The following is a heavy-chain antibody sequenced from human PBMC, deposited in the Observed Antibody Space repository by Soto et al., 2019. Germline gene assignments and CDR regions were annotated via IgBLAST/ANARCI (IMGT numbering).Heavy chain of an antibody. V-gene: IGHV3-21*01. Sequence: EVQLVESGGGLVEPGGSLRLSFAASGFDFYYYNMNWVRQAPGRCLEWLSSISGTGIDIHFADSVKGRFVISRDNAKTSLYLQMNSLRPEDTAVYYCARERVVNYTDYYFDYCGHGTLVTVSS. CDR3: ARERVVNYTDYYFDY. CDR2: ISGTGIDI. D-gene: IGHD3-16*02. J-gene: IGHJ4*01. CDR1: GFDFYYYN.